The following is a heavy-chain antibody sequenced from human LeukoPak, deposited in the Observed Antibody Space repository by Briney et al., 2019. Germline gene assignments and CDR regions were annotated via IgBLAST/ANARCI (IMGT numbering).Heavy chain of an antibody. V-gene: IGHV4-39*01. CDR2: IYYSGTT. D-gene: IGHD2/OR15-2a*01. CDR1: GVSISSSSYN. J-gene: IGHJ4*02. Sequence: SETLSLTCIVSGVSISSSSYNWGWIRQPPGKGLEWIGSIYYSGTTYYNPSLKSRLTISVDTSKNQFSLNLSSVTAADTAVYYCARHDRIIASPLVWGQGILVTVSS. CDR3: ARHDRIIASPLV.